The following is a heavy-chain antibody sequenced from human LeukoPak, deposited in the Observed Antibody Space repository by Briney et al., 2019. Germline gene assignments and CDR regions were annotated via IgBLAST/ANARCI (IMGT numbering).Heavy chain of an antibody. CDR3: ARDNGDSSSDDY. J-gene: IGHJ4*02. V-gene: IGHV3-66*01. CDR1: GFTVSSNY. D-gene: IGHD6-13*01. Sequence: GGSLRLSCAASGFTVSSNYMSWVRQAPGQGLEWVSVIYGGGTTYYADSVKGRFTISRDNSKNTLYLQMNSLRAEDTAVYYCARDNGDSSSDDYWGQGTLVTVSS. CDR2: IYGGGTT.